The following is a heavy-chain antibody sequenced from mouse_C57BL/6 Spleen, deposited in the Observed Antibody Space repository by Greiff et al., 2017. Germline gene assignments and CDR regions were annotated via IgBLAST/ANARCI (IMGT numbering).Heavy chain of an antibody. CDR3: ARTEGFDY. V-gene: IGHV5-17*01. CDR1: GFTFSDYG. Sequence: EVKLMEPGGGLVKPGGSLKLSCAASGFTFSDYGMHWVRQAPEKGLEWVAYISSCSSTIYYADPVKGRFTISRDNAKNPLFLQMTSLRSEDTAMYYCARTEGFDYWGQGTTLTVSS. J-gene: IGHJ2*01. CDR2: ISSCSSTI.